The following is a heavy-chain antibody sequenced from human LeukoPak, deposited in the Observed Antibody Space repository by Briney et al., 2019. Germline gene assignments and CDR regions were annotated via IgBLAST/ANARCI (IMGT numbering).Heavy chain of an antibody. CDR1: GFTFSSYA. V-gene: IGHV3-64*01. Sequence: GGSLRLSCAASGFTFSSYAMHWVRQAPGKGLEYVSAISSNGGSTYYANSVKGRFTISRDNSKNTLYLQMGSLRAEDMAVYYCARVNSGSYYAFDYWGQGTLVTVSS. CDR3: ARVNSGSYYAFDY. D-gene: IGHD1-26*01. J-gene: IGHJ4*02. CDR2: ISSNGGST.